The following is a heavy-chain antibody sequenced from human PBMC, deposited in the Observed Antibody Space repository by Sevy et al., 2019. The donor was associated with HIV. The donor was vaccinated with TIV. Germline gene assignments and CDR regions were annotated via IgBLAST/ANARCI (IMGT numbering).Heavy chain of an antibody. Sequence: ASVKVSCKASGYTFTSYDINWVRQATGQGLEWMGWMNPNSGNTGYAQKFQGRVTLTRNTSISTDYMVLSSLGSEDTAVYYCARIVTTRSGDILTGYSYYYYYGMDVWGQGTTVTVSS. CDR1: GYTFTSYD. CDR3: ARIVTTRSGDILTGYSYYYYYGMDV. D-gene: IGHD3-9*01. CDR2: MNPNSGNT. J-gene: IGHJ6*02. V-gene: IGHV1-8*01.